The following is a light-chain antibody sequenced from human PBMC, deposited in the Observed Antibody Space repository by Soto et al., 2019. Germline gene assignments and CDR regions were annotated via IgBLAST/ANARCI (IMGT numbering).Light chain of an antibody. CDR3: QQYNGHSRT. CDR2: DVS. J-gene: IGKJ1*01. V-gene: IGKV1-5*01. CDR1: QTIIRW. Sequence: DIQMTQSPSTLSASVGDRVTITCRASQTIIRWLAWYQQKPGKAPKLLIYDVSTLESGVPSRFSGSGSGTVFNLTISSLQPDDFATYYCQQYNGHSRTFGQGTKVEIK.